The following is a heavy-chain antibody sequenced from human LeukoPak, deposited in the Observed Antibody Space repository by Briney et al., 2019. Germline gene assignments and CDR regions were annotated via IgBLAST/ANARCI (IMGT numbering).Heavy chain of an antibody. CDR3: ARVAAVAGHFDY. Sequence: ASVKVSCKASGYTFTGYYMHWVRQAPGQGLEWMGWINPNSGGTNYAQKFQGRVTMTRDTSISTAYMELSRLRSDDTAVYYCARVAAVAGHFDYRGQGTLVTVSS. CDR1: GYTFTGYY. CDR2: INPNSGGT. J-gene: IGHJ4*02. D-gene: IGHD6-19*01. V-gene: IGHV1-2*02.